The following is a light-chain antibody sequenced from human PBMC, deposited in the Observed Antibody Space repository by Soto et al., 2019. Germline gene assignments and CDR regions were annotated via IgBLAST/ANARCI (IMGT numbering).Light chain of an antibody. Sequence: IQLTQSPSSLSASVGDRVTITCRASQGISSYLAWYQQKPGKAPKLLIYDASILQSGVPSRFSGSGSGTDLTLTISSLQPEDFADYYCQQLKSSPITFGQGTRLDIK. CDR1: QGISSY. CDR2: DAS. J-gene: IGKJ5*01. CDR3: QQLKSSPIT. V-gene: IGKV1-9*01.